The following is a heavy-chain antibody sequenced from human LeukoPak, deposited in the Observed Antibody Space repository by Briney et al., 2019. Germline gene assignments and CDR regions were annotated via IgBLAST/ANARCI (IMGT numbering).Heavy chain of an antibody. J-gene: IGHJ4*02. CDR3: ATDPSGLGKGDY. V-gene: IGHV1-24*01. CDR1: GYTLTELS. Sequence: ASVKVSCKVSGYTLTELSMHWVRQAPGKGLEWMGGFDPEDGETIYAQKFQGRVTMTEDTSTDTAYMELSGLRSEDTAVYYCATDPSGLGKGDYWGQGTLVTVSS. CDR2: FDPEDGET.